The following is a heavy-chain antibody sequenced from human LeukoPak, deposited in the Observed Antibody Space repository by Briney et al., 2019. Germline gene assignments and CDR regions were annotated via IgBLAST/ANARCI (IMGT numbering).Heavy chain of an antibody. CDR3: ARTQIEWLFFFDY. J-gene: IGHJ4*02. Sequence: SQTLSLTCTVSGGSISSGGYFWSWIRQPAGKGLEWIGYIYYSGSTNYNPSLKSRVTISVDTSKNQFSLKLSSVTAADTGVYYCARTQIEWLFFFDYWGRGTLVTVSS. D-gene: IGHD3-3*01. CDR2: IYYSGST. V-gene: IGHV4-61*10. CDR1: GGSISSGGYF.